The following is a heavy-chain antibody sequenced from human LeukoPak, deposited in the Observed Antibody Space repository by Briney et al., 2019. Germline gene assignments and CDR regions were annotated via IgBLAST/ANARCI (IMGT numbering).Heavy chain of an antibody. Sequence: SETLSLTCSVSGLSISSSSYYWSWIRQAPGKGLEWIGYIYHSGSTYYHPSLKGRVTIAVDRSKNQFSLKLSSVTAEDTAVYYCARSGTLGYCSSTSCRDATASDYWGQGTLVTVSS. CDR3: ARSGTLGYCSSTSCRDATASDY. J-gene: IGHJ4*02. V-gene: IGHV4-30-2*01. D-gene: IGHD2-2*01. CDR1: GLSISSSSYY. CDR2: IYHSGST.